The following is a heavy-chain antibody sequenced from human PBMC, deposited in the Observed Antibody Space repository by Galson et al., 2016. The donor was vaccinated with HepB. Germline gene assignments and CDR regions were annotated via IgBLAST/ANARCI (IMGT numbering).Heavy chain of an antibody. J-gene: IGHJ4*02. V-gene: IGHV1-3*01. CDR1: GYTFTSYV. CDR2: INGGNGNT. D-gene: IGHD3-10*01. Sequence: SVKVSCKASGYTFTSYVIHWVRQAPGQRLECMGWINGGNGNTKSSEKFQGRVTITRDTVANTAYMELTSLKSEDTAVYYRAGANKKFLVRGGLDYWGQGTLVTVSS. CDR3: AGANKKFLVRGGLDY.